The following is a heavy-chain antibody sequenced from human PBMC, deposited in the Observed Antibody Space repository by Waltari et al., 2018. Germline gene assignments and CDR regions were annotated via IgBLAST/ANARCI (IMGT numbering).Heavy chain of an antibody. V-gene: IGHV4-39*01. CDR3: ARQSYGSGTYEFDF. J-gene: IGHJ4*02. CDR1: GGSVRDGIYY. D-gene: IGHD3-10*01. CDR2: VYSSGGP. Sequence: QVQLQESGPRLVKPSETLSLTCTVSGGSVRDGIYYWAWIRQPPGKGLGWIGRVYSSGGPHYKSSVTSRVTMSVDMSKNQFARRLTSVTAADTATYYCARQSYGSGTYEFDFWGQGALVTVSS.